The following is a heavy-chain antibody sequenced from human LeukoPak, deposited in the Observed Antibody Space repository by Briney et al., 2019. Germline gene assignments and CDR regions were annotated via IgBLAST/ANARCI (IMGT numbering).Heavy chain of an antibody. CDR2: IYSGGST. CDR3: ARDPSSSGWYDY. V-gene: IGHV3-53*01. D-gene: IGHD6-19*01. J-gene: IGHJ4*02. Sequence: GGSLRLSCAASGFTVSSNYMSWVRQAPGKGLEWVSVIYSGGSTYYADSVKGRFTISRDNSKNTLYLQMNSLRAEDTAVYYCARDPSSSGWYDYWGQGSLVTVSS. CDR1: GFTVSSNY.